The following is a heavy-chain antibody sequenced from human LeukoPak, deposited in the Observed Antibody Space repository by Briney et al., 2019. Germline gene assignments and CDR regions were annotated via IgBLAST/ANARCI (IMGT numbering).Heavy chain of an antibody. Sequence: SETLSLTCTVSGGSISSYYWSWIRQPPGKGLEWIGYIYYSGSTNYNPSLKSRVTISVDTSKNQFSLKLSSVTAADTAVYYCARLAISSSWFTAVSYGMDVWGQGTTVTVSS. CDR1: GGSISSYY. CDR3: ARLAISSSWFTAVSYGMDV. CDR2: IYYSGST. J-gene: IGHJ6*02. D-gene: IGHD6-13*01. V-gene: IGHV4-59*08.